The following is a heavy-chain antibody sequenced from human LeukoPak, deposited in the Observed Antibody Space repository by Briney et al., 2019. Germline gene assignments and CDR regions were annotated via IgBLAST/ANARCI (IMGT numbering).Heavy chain of an antibody. CDR2: INHSGST. Sequence: SETLSLTCAVYGGSFSGYYWSWICQPPGKGLEWIGEINHSGSTNYSPSLKSRVTISVDTSKNQFSLKLSSVTAADTAVYYCARHAVVPAANHDAFDIWGQGTMVTVSS. J-gene: IGHJ3*02. D-gene: IGHD2-2*01. V-gene: IGHV4-34*01. CDR1: GGSFSGYY. CDR3: ARHAVVPAANHDAFDI.